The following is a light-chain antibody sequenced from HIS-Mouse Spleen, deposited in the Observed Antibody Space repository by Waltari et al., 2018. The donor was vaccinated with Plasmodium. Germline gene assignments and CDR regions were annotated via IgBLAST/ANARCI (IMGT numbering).Light chain of an antibody. CDR2: GAS. V-gene: IGKV3-20*01. CDR3: QQYGSSYT. J-gene: IGKJ2*01. Sequence: EIVLTQSPGTLSVSPGERATLSCRASQSVGSSYLAWYQQKPGQAPRFLVSGASSRATCTPDRVSGSGSGTDFTLTISRLETEDFAVYYCQQYGSSYTFGQGTKLAIK. CDR1: QSVGSSY.